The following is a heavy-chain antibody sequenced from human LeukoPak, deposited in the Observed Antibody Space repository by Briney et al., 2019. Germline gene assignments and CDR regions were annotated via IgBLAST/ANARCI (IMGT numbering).Heavy chain of an antibody. CDR2: IIPIFGTA. CDR1: GGTFSSYA. J-gene: IGHJ6*03. Sequence: SVKVSCKASGGTFSSYAISWVRQAPGQGLEWMGGIIPIFGTANYAQKFQGRVTITTDESTSTAYMELSSLRSEDTAVYYCASGSSWYNAVLYYYYMDVWGKGTTVTVSS. V-gene: IGHV1-69*05. CDR3: ASGSSWYNAVLYYYYMDV. D-gene: IGHD6-13*01.